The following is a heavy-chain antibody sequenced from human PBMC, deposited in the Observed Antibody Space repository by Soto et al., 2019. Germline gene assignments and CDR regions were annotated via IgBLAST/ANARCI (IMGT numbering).Heavy chain of an antibody. Sequence: GGSLRLSCAASGFTFNNYAMTWVRQAPGKGLEWVSGISVGGSSTYYADSVKGRFTMTRDNSKNTLYLQMNSLRVEDTAVYYCAKSSLSGPGGWFDPWGQGTLVTVSS. D-gene: IGHD2-15*01. CDR1: GFTFNNYA. CDR2: ISVGGSST. J-gene: IGHJ5*02. CDR3: AKSSLSGPGGWFDP. V-gene: IGHV3-23*01.